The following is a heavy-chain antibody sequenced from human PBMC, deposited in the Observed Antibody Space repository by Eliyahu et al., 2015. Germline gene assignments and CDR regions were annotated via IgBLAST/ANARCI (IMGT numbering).Heavy chain of an antibody. J-gene: IGHJ5*02. Sequence: QVQLQEPGPGLVKPSQTLSLPCPVXXGSISSGGYYWSWIRQHPGKGLEWIGYIYYSGSTYYNPSLKSRVTISVDTSKNQFSLKLSSVTAADTAVYYCARGDDYEGIDPWGQGTLVTVSS. CDR2: IYYSGST. V-gene: IGHV4-31*03. D-gene: IGHD4-17*01. CDR1: XGSISSGGYY. CDR3: ARGDDYEGIDP.